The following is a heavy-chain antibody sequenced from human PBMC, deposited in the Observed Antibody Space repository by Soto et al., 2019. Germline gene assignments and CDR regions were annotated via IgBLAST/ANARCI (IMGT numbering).Heavy chain of an antibody. CDR1: GGSISSYY. V-gene: IGHV4-59*01. D-gene: IGHD3-22*01. J-gene: IGHJ4*02. Sequence: SETLSLTCTVSGGSISSYYWSWIRQPPGKGLEWIGYIYYSGSTNYNPSLKSRVTISVDTSKNQFSLKLSSVTAADTAVYYCARCPYYYDSSGYYYGGYFDYWGQGTLVTVSS. CDR2: IYYSGST. CDR3: ARCPYYYDSSGYYYGGYFDY.